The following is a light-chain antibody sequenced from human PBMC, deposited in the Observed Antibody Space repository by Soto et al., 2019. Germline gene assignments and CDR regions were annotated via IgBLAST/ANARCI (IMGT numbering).Light chain of an antibody. CDR1: QSISSY. J-gene: IGKJ4*01. V-gene: IGKV1-39*01. Sequence: DIQMTQSPSSLSASVGDRVTITCRASQSISSYLGWYQLKPGKAPKLMFNVASTLQSGVPSRFCGSGSGTDFTLVISSLQPEDFATYYCQQSSSTPQTFGGGTRVEIK. CDR2: VAS. CDR3: QQSSSTPQT.